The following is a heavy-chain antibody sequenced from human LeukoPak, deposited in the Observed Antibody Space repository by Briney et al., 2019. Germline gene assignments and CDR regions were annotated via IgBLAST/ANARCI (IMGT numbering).Heavy chain of an antibody. CDR3: ARVGRAVVGTWFYWFDP. D-gene: IGHD6-19*01. CDR2: ISAYNGNT. Sequence: ASVKVSCKASGYTFTNYGINWVRQAPGQGLEWMGWISAYNGNTNYAQKLQGRVTMTIDTPTSTAYMELRSLRSDDTAVYYCARVGRAVVGTWFYWFDPWGQGTLVTVSS. V-gene: IGHV1-18*01. J-gene: IGHJ5*02. CDR1: GYTFTNYG.